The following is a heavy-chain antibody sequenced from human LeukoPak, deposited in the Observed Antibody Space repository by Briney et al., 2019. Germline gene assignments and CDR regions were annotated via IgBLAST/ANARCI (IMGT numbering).Heavy chain of an antibody. Sequence: PSETLSLTCTVSGDSMTSSNHYWVWIRPPPRKGLEWIGSIYYGGSTYYNPSLKSRVTISQDTSKNQFSLKVNTVTAADTAVYHCARRSHCTGDSCYPVWGQGTTVTVSS. CDR2: IYYGGST. D-gene: IGHD2-15*01. J-gene: IGHJ6*02. CDR3: ARRSHCTGDSCYPV. V-gene: IGHV4-39*01. CDR1: GDSMTSSNHY.